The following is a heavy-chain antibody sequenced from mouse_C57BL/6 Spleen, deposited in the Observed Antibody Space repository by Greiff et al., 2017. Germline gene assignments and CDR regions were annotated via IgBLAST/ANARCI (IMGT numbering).Heavy chain of an antibody. CDR1: GYTFTSYW. J-gene: IGHJ2*01. V-gene: IGHV1-55*01. D-gene: IGHD2-4*01. Sequence: VQLQESGAELVKPGASVKMSCTASGYTFTSYWITWVRQRPGQGLEWIGDIYPGSGSTNYNEKVKSRSTLTVDTSYSTAYMQLSSLTSEDAAVYYCARGGLRRGCYFDYWGQGTTLTVSS. CDR2: IYPGSGST. CDR3: ARGGLRRGCYFDY.